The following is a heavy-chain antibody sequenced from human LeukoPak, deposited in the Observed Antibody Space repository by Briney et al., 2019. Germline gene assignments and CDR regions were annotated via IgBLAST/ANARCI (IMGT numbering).Heavy chain of an antibody. Sequence: GGSLRLSCAASGFSFEEHGMSWVRQAPGKGLEWVSGINWNGGSTGYGESAKGRFTISRDNAKNSLYLQMNSLRAEDTAVYYCAKEGDIVVVVAAKRSCLDYWGQGTLVTVSS. D-gene: IGHD2-15*01. CDR1: GFSFEEHG. CDR3: AKEGDIVVVVAAKRSCLDY. J-gene: IGHJ4*02. CDR2: INWNGGST. V-gene: IGHV3-20*04.